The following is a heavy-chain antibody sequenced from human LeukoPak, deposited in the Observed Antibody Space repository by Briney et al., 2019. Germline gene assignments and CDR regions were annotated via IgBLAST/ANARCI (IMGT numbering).Heavy chain of an antibody. Sequence: GSLRLSCAASGFTFSSYSMNWVRQAPGKGLEWVSSISSSSSYIYYADSVKGRFTISRDNAKNSLYLQMNSLRAEDTAVYYCARDIVVVPAAEGMDVWGQGTTVTVSS. V-gene: IGHV3-21*01. CDR3: ARDIVVVPAAEGMDV. J-gene: IGHJ6*02. D-gene: IGHD2-2*01. CDR2: ISSSSSYI. CDR1: GFTFSSYS.